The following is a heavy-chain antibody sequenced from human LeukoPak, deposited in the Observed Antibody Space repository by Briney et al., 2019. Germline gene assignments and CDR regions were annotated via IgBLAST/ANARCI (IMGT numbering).Heavy chain of an antibody. D-gene: IGHD3-10*01. CDR1: GFTFSSYA. CDR3: AKKMDPWFTIIDFDY. V-gene: IGHV3-23*01. CDR2: VSGSGGST. Sequence: GGALRLSCAASGFTFSSYAMSWVRQAPRKGLKWVSAVSGSGGSTYYTDSVKGRSTISRDNSKNTLYLQMNRLRAEDTAVYYCAKKMDPWFTIIDFDYWGQGTLVTVSS. J-gene: IGHJ4*02.